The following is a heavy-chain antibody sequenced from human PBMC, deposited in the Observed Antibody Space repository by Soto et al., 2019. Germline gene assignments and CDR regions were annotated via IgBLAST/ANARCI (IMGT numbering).Heavy chain of an antibody. D-gene: IGHD6-13*01. CDR1: GFTFSSYS. Sequence: NPGGSLRLSCAASGFTFSSYSMNWVRQAPGKGLEWVSSTSSSSSYIYYADSVKGRFTIPRDNAKNSLYLQMNSLRAEDTAVYYCARVALSGSSWLSWGQGTLVTVSS. CDR3: ARVALSGSSWLS. V-gene: IGHV3-21*01. CDR2: TSSSSSYI. J-gene: IGHJ5*02.